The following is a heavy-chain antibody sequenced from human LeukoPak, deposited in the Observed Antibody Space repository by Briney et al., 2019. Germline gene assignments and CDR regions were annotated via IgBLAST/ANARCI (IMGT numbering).Heavy chain of an antibody. V-gene: IGHV1-2*02. D-gene: IGHD6-6*01. CDR2: INPYSAAT. CDR1: GYTSTDFY. CDR3: ATGSITRTRDP. Sequence: ASVKVSCQSSGYTSTDFYLNWVRQAPGRGLEWMGWINPYSAATINAQRFQDRVTLPWDMHIGTGYMELTRLISDDTAVYYCATGSITRTRDPWGQGTLVTVSS. J-gene: IGHJ5*02.